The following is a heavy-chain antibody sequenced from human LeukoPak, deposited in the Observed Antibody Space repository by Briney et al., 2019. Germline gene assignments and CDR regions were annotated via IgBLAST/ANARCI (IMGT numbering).Heavy chain of an antibody. CDR2: ISGSGGST. CDR1: GFTFSSYA. CDR3: ARLTVTTFTGIDY. Sequence: GGSLRLSCAASGFTFSSYAMSWVRQAPGKGLEWVSAISGSGGSTYYADSVKGRFTISRDNSKNTLYLQMNSLRSDDTAVYYCARLTVTTFTGIDYWGQGTLVTVSS. J-gene: IGHJ4*02. D-gene: IGHD4-17*01. V-gene: IGHV3-23*01.